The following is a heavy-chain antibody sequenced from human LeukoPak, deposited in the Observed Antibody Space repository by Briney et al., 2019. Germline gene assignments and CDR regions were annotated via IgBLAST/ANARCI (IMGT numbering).Heavy chain of an antibody. Sequence: PSETLSLTCTVSGGSISSSSYYWGWIRRPPGKGLEWIGSIYYSGSTYYNPSLKSRVTISVDTSKNQFSLKLSSVTAADTAVYYCASRRDYYYMDVWGKGTTVTVSS. V-gene: IGHV4-39*01. CDR2: IYYSGST. CDR1: GGSISSSSYY. D-gene: IGHD3-10*01. CDR3: ASRRDYYYMDV. J-gene: IGHJ6*03.